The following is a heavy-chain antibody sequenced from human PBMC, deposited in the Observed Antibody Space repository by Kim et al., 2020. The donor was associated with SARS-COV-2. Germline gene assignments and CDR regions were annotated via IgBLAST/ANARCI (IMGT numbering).Heavy chain of an antibody. D-gene: IGHD6-13*01. CDR3: AKDQQVERYGNGMDV. CDR2: IWYGGNNK. CDR1: GFSFSIYG. Sequence: GGSLRLSCAASGFSFSIYGMHWVRQAPGKGLEWVAVIWYGGNNKYYADSVKGRFTISRDNSKNTLYLQMNSLRAEDTAVYYCAKDQQVERYGNGMDVWGQGTTVTVSS. V-gene: IGHV3-33*06. J-gene: IGHJ6*02.